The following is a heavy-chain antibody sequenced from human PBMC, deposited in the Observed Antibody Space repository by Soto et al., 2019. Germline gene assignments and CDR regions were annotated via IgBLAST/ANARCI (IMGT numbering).Heavy chain of an antibody. D-gene: IGHD3-16*01. Sequence: GGSLRLSCAASGFTFSSYAMSWVRQATGKGLEWVSAISGSGGSTYYADSLKGRFTISRDNSKNTLYLQMNSLRAEDTAVYYCANDLGAPDAFDIWGQGTMVTVSS. V-gene: IGHV3-23*01. CDR2: ISGSGGST. J-gene: IGHJ3*02. CDR1: GFTFSSYA. CDR3: ANDLGAPDAFDI.